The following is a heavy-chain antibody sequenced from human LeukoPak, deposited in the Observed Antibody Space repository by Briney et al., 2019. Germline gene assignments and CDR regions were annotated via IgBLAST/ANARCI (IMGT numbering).Heavy chain of an antibody. CDR2: INTDGSST. J-gene: IGHJ4*02. CDR1: GFTFSSYW. D-gene: IGHD6-13*01. CDR3: ASGWPSSSWSY. V-gene: IGHV3-74*01. Sequence: PGGSLRLSCAASGFTFSSYWMHWVRQAPGKGLVWVSRINTDGSSTSYADSVKGRFTISRDNAKNTLYLQMNSLRAEDTAVYYCASGWPSSSWSYWGQGTLVTVSS.